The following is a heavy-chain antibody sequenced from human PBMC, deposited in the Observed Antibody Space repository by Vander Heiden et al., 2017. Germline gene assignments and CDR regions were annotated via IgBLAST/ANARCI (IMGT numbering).Heavy chain of an antibody. CDR1: GSTSSAYY. Sequence: QVQLVESGGGLVKPGGSLSLSCAASGSTSSAYYKLWIPQAPGKGLEWVSYISSSGSTIDYADSVKGRFTISRDNAKNSLYLQMNSLRAEDTAVYYCAQRAAAGTIHWGQGNLVTVSS. D-gene: IGHD6-13*01. J-gene: IGHJ4*02. V-gene: IGHV3-11*01. CDR2: ISSSGSTI. CDR3: AQRAAAGTIH.